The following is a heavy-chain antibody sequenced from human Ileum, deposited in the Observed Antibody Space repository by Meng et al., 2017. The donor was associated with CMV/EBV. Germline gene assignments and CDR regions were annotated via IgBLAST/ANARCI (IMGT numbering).Heavy chain of an antibody. CDR3: AREENTVNQFEY. D-gene: IGHD4-17*01. J-gene: IGHJ4*02. Sequence: QVPLQESVPGLVQPSESLPLSLAFAGGSISTYDWTWAPQPAGNGLEWIERTNAGRSTHDNPSLKSRVTMSVDTSKNQFSLKVTSVTAADTAVYYCAREENTVNQFEYWGQGTLVTVSS. CDR2: TNAGRST. V-gene: IGHV4-4*07. CDR1: GGSISTYD.